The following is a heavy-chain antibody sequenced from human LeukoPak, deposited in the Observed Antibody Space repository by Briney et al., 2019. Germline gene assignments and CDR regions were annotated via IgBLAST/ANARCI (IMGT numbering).Heavy chain of an antibody. V-gene: IGHV1-8*03. D-gene: IGHD2-2*01. CDR2: MNPNSGNT. J-gene: IGHJ5*02. CDR1: VCSFTSYD. CDR3: RRNIVVGCSSTSCYALTVWFDP. Sequence: ASVKVSCKASVCSFTSYDINWVRQATGQGLEWMGWMNPNSGNTGYAQKFQGRVTITRNTSISTAYMELSSLRSEDTGVYYSRRNIVVGCSSTSCYALTVWFDPWGQGTLVTVSS.